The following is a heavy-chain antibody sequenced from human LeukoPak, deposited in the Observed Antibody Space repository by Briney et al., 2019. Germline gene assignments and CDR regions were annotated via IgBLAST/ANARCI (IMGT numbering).Heavy chain of an antibody. Sequence: GGSLRLSCAASGFMFSSYWMSWVRQAPGKGLEWVANIKLDGSEKYYVDSVKGRFTISRDNAKNSLYLQMNSLKAEDTAVYYCARKTQLTGDWFDPWGQGTLVTVSS. CDR2: IKLDGSEK. CDR1: GFMFSSYW. J-gene: IGHJ5*02. CDR3: ARKTQLTGDWFDP. V-gene: IGHV3-7*01. D-gene: IGHD6-13*01.